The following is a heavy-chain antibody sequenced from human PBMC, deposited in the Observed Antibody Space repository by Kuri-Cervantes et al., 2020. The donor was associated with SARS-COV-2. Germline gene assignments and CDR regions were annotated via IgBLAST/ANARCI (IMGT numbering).Heavy chain of an antibody. CDR3: ARPHPYYDFWSGHRQVYYYYYMDV. CDR2: ISSSSSYI. D-gene: IGHD3-3*01. CDR1: GFAFSSYA. V-gene: IGHV3-21*01. J-gene: IGHJ6*03. Sequence: ESLKISCAASGFAFSSYAMHWVRQAPGKGLEWVSSISSSSSYIYYADSVKGRFTISRDNAKNSLYLQMNSLRAEDTVVYYCARPHPYYDFWSGHRQVYYYYYMDVWGKGTTVTVSS.